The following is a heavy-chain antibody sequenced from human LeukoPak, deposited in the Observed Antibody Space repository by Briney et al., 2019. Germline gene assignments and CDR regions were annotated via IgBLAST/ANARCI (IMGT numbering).Heavy chain of an antibody. Sequence: GGYLRLSCAASGCTFSYYWIHWVRQAPGKGLVWVSRINPAGNYANYADSVKGRFTISRDNAKNTVYLQMNSLRAEDTALFYCVRDWDHYDFDSWGQGTLVTVSS. D-gene: IGHD3-3*01. CDR1: GCTFSYYW. CDR3: VRDWDHYDFDS. J-gene: IGHJ5*01. CDR2: INPAGNYA. V-gene: IGHV3-74*01.